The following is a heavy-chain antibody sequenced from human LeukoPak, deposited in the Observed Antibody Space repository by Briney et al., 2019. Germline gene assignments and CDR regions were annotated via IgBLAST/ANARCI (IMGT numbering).Heavy chain of an antibody. V-gene: IGHV3-53*01. CDR2: IYSGERT. J-gene: IGHJ4*02. CDR3: AKNWGDD. D-gene: IGHD3-16*01. CDR1: GFIFDDYG. Sequence: GGSLRLSCTTSGFIFDDYGMNWVRQRPGKGLEWVSVIYSGERTYYAASVKGRFTISRDNSKNTLYLQMNNLRAEDTAIYYCAKNWGDDWGQGNLVTVSS.